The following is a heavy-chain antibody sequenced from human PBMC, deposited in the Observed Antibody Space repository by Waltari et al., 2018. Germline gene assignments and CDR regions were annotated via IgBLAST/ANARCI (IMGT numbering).Heavy chain of an antibody. CDR2: GNQDGTHT. V-gene: IGHV3-74*01. J-gene: IGHJ4*02. CDR3: ARDTPGDGIDY. D-gene: IGHD7-27*01. Sequence: DVQLVESGGGIGQPGGSLRLSCVASGFSFSDYWMHWVRQDPEKGLVWVENGNQDGTHTTYADSVKGRFTVSRDNAKNTVYLQMNSLRADDTAVYFCARDTPGDGIDYWGQGTLVTVSS. CDR1: GFSFSDYW.